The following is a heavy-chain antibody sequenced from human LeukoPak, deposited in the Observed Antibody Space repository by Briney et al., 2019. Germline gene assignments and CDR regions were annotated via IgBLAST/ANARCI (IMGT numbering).Heavy chain of an antibody. J-gene: IGHJ4*02. V-gene: IGHV3-21*04. CDR3: AKRLGIHKGVHDY. Sequence: PGGSLRLSCAASGFTFSSYSMNWVRQAPGKGLEWVSSISSSSSYIYYADSVKGRFTISRDNSKNTLYLQMNSLRAEDTAVYYCAKRLGIHKGVHDYWGQGTLVTVSS. D-gene: IGHD7-27*01. CDR2: ISSSSSYI. CDR1: GFTFSSYS.